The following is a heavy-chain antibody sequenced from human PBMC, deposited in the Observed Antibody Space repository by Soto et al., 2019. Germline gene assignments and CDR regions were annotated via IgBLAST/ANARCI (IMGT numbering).Heavy chain of an antibody. Sequence: QVQLVQSGAEVKKPGSSVMVSCKVSGGPFSDYAVSWVRQAPGQGLEWMGGIIPMFGTANYAQKFQGSVTITADESTTTAYMELSSLRSEDTAVYYCARDLDYYGSGNYYNRIDYWGQGTLVTVSS. J-gene: IGHJ4*02. V-gene: IGHV1-69*01. CDR1: GGPFSDYA. D-gene: IGHD3-10*01. CDR3: ARDLDYYGSGNYYNRIDY. CDR2: IIPMFGTA.